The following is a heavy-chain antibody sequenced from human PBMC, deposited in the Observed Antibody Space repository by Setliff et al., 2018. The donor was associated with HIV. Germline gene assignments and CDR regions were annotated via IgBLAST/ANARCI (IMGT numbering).Heavy chain of an antibody. CDR2: IYHSGST. Sequence: SETLSLTCAVSGGSISSSNWWSWVRQSPGKGLEWIGEIYHSGSTDYNPSLKSRVTISVDKSRNQFSLELSSVTAADTAVYYCARTHSGYFPYYFDYWGQGTLVTVSS. CDR3: ARTHSGYFPYYFDY. D-gene: IGHD3-22*01. J-gene: IGHJ4*02. CDR1: GGSISSSNW. V-gene: IGHV4-4*02.